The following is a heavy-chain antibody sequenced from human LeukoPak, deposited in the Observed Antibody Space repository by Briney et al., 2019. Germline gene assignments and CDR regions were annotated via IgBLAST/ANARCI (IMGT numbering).Heavy chain of an antibody. Sequence: SAGSLRLSCAASGFTFSSYGMSWVRQAPGKGLEWVSAISGSGGSTYYADSVKGRFTISRDNSKNKLYLQMNSLRAEDTAVYYCAKGKWRVATTNYYFDYWGQGTLVTVSS. CDR3: AKGKWRVATTNYYFDY. CDR1: GFTFSSYG. J-gene: IGHJ4*02. CDR2: ISGSGGST. V-gene: IGHV3-23*01. D-gene: IGHD5-12*01.